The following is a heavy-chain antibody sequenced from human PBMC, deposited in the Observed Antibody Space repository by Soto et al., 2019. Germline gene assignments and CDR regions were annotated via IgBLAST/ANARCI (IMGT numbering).Heavy chain of an antibody. J-gene: IGHJ6*02. D-gene: IGHD6-19*01. V-gene: IGHV3-21*01. Sequence: EVQLVESGGGLVKPGGSLRVSCAASGFTFSSYSMNWVRQAPGKGLEWVLSLSSSSSYIYYADSGKGPFTLSRDNAKNALYLQMNRLRAEDTAVYYCARAAVASPTYYYYYGMDVWGQGTTVTVSS. CDR3: ARAAVASPTYYYYYGMDV. CDR1: GFTFSSYS. CDR2: LSSSSSYI.